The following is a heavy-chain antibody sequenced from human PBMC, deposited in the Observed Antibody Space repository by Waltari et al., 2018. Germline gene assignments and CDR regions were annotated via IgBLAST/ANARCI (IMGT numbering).Heavy chain of an antibody. J-gene: IGHJ6*02. Sequence: EVQLAETGGGLIQPGGSRRLPLSASGPSVKDNYMTWVRQAPVKGLQWVSLIYSGGVTYYADFVQGRFTISRDKYKNTLYLQMNSLRAEDSAVYYCARGTSQLFYGLDIWGQGTTVTVSS. D-gene: IGHD1-1*01. CDR3: ARGTSQLFYGLDI. CDR2: IYSGGVT. CDR1: GPSVKDNY. V-gene: IGHV3-53*02.